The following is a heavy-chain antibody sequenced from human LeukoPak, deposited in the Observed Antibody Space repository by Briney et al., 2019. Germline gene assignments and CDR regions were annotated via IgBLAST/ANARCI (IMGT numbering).Heavy chain of an antibody. CDR2: INHSGST. D-gene: IGHD2-2*02. CDR3: ARGRSGVVVVPAAIGAVFDY. V-gene: IGHV4-34*01. CDR1: GGSFSGYY. J-gene: IGHJ4*02. Sequence: SETLSLTCAVYGGSFSGYYWSWIRQPPGKGLEWIGEINHSGSTNYNPSPKSRVTISVDTSKNQFSLKLSSVTAADTAVYYCARGRSGVVVVPAAIGAVFDYWGQGTLVTVSS.